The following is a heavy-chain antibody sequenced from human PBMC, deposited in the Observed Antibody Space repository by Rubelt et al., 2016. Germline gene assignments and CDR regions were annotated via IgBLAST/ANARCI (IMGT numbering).Heavy chain of an antibody. D-gene: IGHD1-20*01. CDR1: GGSINNYY. CDR2: IYYTGGT. V-gene: IGHV4-59*08. J-gene: IGHJ4*02. Sequence: QVQLQESGPGLVKPSETLSLTCTVSGGSINNYYWSWIRQPPGKGLEWVGYIYYTGGTNYSPSLKRRVTISIDTSKNQFSLKLKFVTAADTAVYYCARQNNWDPYFDSWGQGALVTVSS. CDR3: ARQNNWDPYFDS.